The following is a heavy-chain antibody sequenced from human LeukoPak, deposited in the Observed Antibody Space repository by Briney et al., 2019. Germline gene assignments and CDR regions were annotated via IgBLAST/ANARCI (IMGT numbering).Heavy chain of an antibody. J-gene: IGHJ4*02. CDR1: GGSISSSSYY. CDR3: ARRIAVARYYFDY. V-gene: IGHV4-39*07. Sequence: SETLSLTCTVSGGSISSSSYYWGWIRQPPGKGLEWIGSIYYSGSTYYNPSLKSRVTISVDTSKNQFSLKLSSVTAADTAVYHCARRIAVARYYFDYWGQGTLVTVSS. CDR2: IYYSGST. D-gene: IGHD6-19*01.